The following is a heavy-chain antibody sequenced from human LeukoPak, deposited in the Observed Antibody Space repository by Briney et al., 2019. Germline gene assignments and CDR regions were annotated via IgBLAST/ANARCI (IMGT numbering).Heavy chain of an antibody. Sequence: PSETLSLTCTVSGGSISSYYWSWIRQPPGKGLEWIGYIYYSGSTNYNPSLKSRVTISVDTSKNQFSLKLSSVTAADTAVYYRARLWDYGDGWCAFDIWGQGTMVTVSS. CDR1: GGSISSYY. CDR3: ARLWDYGDGWCAFDI. D-gene: IGHD4-17*01. V-gene: IGHV4-59*08. CDR2: IYYSGST. J-gene: IGHJ3*02.